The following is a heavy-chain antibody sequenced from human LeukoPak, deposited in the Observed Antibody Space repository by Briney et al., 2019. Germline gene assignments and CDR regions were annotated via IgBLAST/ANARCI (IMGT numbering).Heavy chain of an antibody. V-gene: IGHV4-39*07. CDR3: ARQINYYDSSGYQGLFDY. J-gene: IGHJ4*02. CDR2: IYYSGST. D-gene: IGHD3-22*01. Sequence: KPSETLSLTCSVSGGFISSSSYYWGRIRQPPGKGLEWFGSIYYSGSTYYHPSLKSRVTISADTSKNQFSLKLSCVTAADTAVYYCARQINYYDSSGYQGLFDYWGQGTLVTVSS. CDR1: GGFISSSSYY.